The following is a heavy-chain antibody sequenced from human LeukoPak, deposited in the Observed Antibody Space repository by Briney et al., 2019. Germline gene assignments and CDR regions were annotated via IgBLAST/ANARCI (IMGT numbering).Heavy chain of an antibody. CDR3: ARGYIYGYDC. Sequence: GGSLRLSCAASGFTFSNNWMHWVRQAPGKGLVWVSRINSDGSTTTSADSVKGRFTISRDDAKNTLYLQMNSLRAEDTAVYYCARGYIYGYDCWGEGALVTVSS. V-gene: IGHV3-74*01. CDR1: GFTFSNNW. J-gene: IGHJ4*02. D-gene: IGHD5-18*01. CDR2: INSDGSTT.